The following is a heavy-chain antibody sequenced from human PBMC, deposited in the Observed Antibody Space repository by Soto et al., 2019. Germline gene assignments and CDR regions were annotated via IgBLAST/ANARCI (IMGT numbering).Heavy chain of an antibody. D-gene: IGHD1-26*01. CDR2: LSAYNGDT. V-gene: IGHV1-18*01. CDR1: GYTFINYG. Sequence: QVQLVQSGAEVKKPGASVRVSCKTSGYTFINYGITWVRQAPGQGLEWMGWLSAYNGDTSSSEKLQDRFTMTTDTSTNIVYMGLRSLTSDDTAVYYCARWSAIVGGAEALDVWGQGTMVIVSS. J-gene: IGHJ3*01. CDR3: ARWSAIVGGAEALDV.